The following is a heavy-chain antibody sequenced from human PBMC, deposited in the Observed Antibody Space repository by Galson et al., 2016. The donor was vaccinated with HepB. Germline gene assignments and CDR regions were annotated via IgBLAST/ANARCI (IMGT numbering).Heavy chain of an antibody. Sequence: SLRLSCAASGFSVGSYYMSWVRQAPGKGLEYVSIIYSGGSTDYADSVKGRFTISRGNSKDTLYLQMNNLRAEDTAVYYCAVKSGLVVTACEAFDIWGLGTMVTVAS. J-gene: IGHJ3*02. CDR1: GFSVGSYY. D-gene: IGHD2-21*02. CDR3: AVKSGLVVTACEAFDI. V-gene: IGHV3-53*01. CDR2: IYSGGST.